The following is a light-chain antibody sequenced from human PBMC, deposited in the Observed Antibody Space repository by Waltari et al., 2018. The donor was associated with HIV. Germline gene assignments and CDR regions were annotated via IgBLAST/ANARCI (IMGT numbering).Light chain of an antibody. CDR2: DVT. J-gene: IGLJ2*01. CDR3: SSYTTSNTVV. Sequence: QSALTQPASVSGSPGQSITISCSGPSSDLSTSDFVSWYQKHPAKAPKLLIYDVTARPSGVSRRFSGSKSGSTASLTISSIQADDEADYYCSSYTTSNTVVFGPGTKLSVL. CDR1: SSDLSTSDF. V-gene: IGLV2-14*03.